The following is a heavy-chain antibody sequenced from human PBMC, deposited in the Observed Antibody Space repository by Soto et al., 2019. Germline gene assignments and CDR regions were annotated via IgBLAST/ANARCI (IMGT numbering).Heavy chain of an antibody. CDR3: AHVYGGYDNFDY. V-gene: IGHV2-5*02. J-gene: IGHJ4*02. Sequence: GFGPTLENRPQTLTLTCTFSGFSLSTSGVGVGWIRQPPGKALEWLALIYWDDGKRYSPSLKSRLTITKDTSKNQVVLTMTNMEPVDTATYYCAHVYGGYDNFDYWGQGTLVTVSS. CDR1: GFSLSTSGVG. D-gene: IGHD5-12*01. CDR2: IYWDDGK.